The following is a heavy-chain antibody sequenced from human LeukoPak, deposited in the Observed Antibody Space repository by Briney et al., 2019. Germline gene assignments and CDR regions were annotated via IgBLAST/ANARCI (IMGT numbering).Heavy chain of an antibody. J-gene: IGHJ4*02. CDR1: GFDFSDYG. CDR2: ISGSVGYT. V-gene: IGHV3-23*01. CDR3: AKVSGYCGSTTCYAYFHY. Sequence: GGSLRLSCTASGFDFSDYGMSWVRQTPGKGLEWVSAISGSVGYTYHADSVKGRFTTSRDNAKNTLSLQMNSLRADDTAVYYCAKVSGYCGSTTCYAYFHYRGQGTLVTVSS. D-gene: IGHD2-2*01.